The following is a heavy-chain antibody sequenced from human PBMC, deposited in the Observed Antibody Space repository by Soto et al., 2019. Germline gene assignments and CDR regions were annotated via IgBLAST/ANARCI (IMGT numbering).Heavy chain of an antibody. CDR2: IRRKAYGATT. CDR3: TRTAGSSLAVDY. Sequence: PGGSLRLSCTASGFNFGDYAINWVRQAPGKGLEWVGFIRRKAYGATTNYAASVKGRFTISRDDSKSIAYLQMNSLKTEDTAVYYCTRTAGSSLAVDYWGQGTQVTVSS. J-gene: IGHJ4*02. D-gene: IGHD3-16*02. V-gene: IGHV3-49*04. CDR1: GFNFGDYA.